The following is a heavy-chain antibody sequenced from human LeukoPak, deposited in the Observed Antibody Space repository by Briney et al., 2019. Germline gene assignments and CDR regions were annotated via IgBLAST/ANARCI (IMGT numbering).Heavy chain of an antibody. Sequence: GRSLRLSCAASGFTFSSYATHWVRQAPGKGLEWVAVISYDGSNKYYADSVKGRFTISRDNSKNTLYLQMSSLRADDTAVYYCVRGTGYWGQGTLVTVSS. CDR1: GFTFSSYA. J-gene: IGHJ4*02. V-gene: IGHV3-30*14. CDR2: ISYDGSNK. CDR3: VRGTGY.